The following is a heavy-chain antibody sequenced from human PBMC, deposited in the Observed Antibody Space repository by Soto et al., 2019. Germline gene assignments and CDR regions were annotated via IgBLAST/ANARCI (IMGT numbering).Heavy chain of an antibody. V-gene: IGHV1-18*01. Sequence: QVQLVQSGAEVKKPGASVKVSCKASGYTFTSYGISWVRQAPGQGLEWMGWISANNGNTNYVQKLQGRVTMTTYTSTSTAYMELRSRRSDDTAVYYCARDRGSYALDYWGQGTLVTVSS. D-gene: IGHD1-26*01. CDR2: ISANNGNT. J-gene: IGHJ4*02. CDR3: ARDRGSYALDY. CDR1: GYTFTSYG.